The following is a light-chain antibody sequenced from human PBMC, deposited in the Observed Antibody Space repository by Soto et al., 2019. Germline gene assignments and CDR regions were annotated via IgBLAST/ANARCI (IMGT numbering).Light chain of an antibody. CDR3: AAWDDSLNGQV. Sequence: QSVLTQPPSASGTPVQRVTISCSGSSSNIGSNTVNWYQQLPGTAPKLLIYSSNQRPSGVPDRFSGSKSGTSASLAISGLQSEDEADYYCAAWDDSLNGQVFGGGTKLTVL. CDR1: SSNIGSNT. V-gene: IGLV1-44*01. CDR2: SSN. J-gene: IGLJ2*01.